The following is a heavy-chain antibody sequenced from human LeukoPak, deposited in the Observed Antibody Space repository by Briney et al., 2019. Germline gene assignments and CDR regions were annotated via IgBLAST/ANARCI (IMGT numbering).Heavy chain of an antibody. CDR1: GGSISSYY. V-gene: IGHV4-59*01. CDR3: ARVPSSGWYTRRYYYYYMDV. D-gene: IGHD6-19*01. J-gene: IGHJ6*03. Sequence: SETLSLTCTVSGGSISSYYWSWIRQPPGKGLGWIGYIYYIGRTNYNPSHKSRVTISVDTSKNEYSLKLSSVTAADTAVYYCARVPSSGWYTRRYYYYYMDVWGKGTTVTVSS. CDR2: IYYIGRT.